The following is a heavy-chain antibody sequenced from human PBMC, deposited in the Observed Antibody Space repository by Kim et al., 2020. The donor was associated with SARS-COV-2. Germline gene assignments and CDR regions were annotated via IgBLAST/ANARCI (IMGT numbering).Heavy chain of an antibody. Sequence: SETLSLTCTVSGGSISSSSYYWGWIRQPPGKGLEWIGSIYYSGSTYYNPSLKSRVTISVDTSKNQFSLKLSSVTAADTAVYYCAREPRLRFGEFPLPDYWGQGTLVTVSS. J-gene: IGHJ4*02. CDR1: GGSISSSSYY. CDR2: IYYSGST. CDR3: AREPRLRFGEFPLPDY. D-gene: IGHD3-10*01. V-gene: IGHV4-39*07.